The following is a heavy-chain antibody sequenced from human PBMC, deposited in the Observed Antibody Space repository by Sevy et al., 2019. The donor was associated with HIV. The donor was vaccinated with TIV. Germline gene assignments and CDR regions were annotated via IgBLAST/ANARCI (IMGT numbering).Heavy chain of an antibody. J-gene: IGHJ4*02. V-gene: IGHV3-53*01. CDR3: ASDFPSPISHPGY. CDR1: GFTVSSNY. Sequence: GGSLRLSCAASGFTVSSNYMSWVRQAPGKGLEWVSVIYSGGSTYYADSVKGRFTISRDNSKNTLFLQMNSLSAEDTAVYYCASDFPSPISHPGYWGQGTLVTVSS. CDR2: IYSGGST.